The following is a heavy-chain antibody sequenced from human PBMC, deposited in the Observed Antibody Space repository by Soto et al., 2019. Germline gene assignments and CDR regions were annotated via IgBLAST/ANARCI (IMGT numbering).Heavy chain of an antibody. CDR2: INTNTGSP. CDR3: ARDFGSCTTSYYWFDL. Sequence: QVHLVQSGSELKKPGASVKVSCKASGYTFTSYAINWVRQAPGQGLEWMGWINTNTGSPTYVQGFTGRFVFSSDTSVSTAYLEIYSLKAEDTATYYCARDFGSCTTSYYWFDLWGQGTLVTVSS. D-gene: IGHD2-2*01. V-gene: IGHV7-4-1*01. J-gene: IGHJ5*02. CDR1: GYTFTSYA.